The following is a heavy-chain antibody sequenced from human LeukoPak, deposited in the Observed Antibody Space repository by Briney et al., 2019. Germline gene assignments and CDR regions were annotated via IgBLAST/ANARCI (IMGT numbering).Heavy chain of an antibody. CDR1: GYTFTSYG. V-gene: IGHV1-18*01. CDR3: ARDQSIWFGELLRSYGMDV. J-gene: IGHJ6*02. Sequence: GASVKVSCKASGYTFTSYGISWVRQAPGQGLEWMGWISAYNGNTNYAQKLQGRVTMTTDTSTSTAYMDLRSLRSDDTAVYYCARDQSIWFGELLRSYGMDVWGQGTTVTVSS. CDR2: ISAYNGNT. D-gene: IGHD3-10*01.